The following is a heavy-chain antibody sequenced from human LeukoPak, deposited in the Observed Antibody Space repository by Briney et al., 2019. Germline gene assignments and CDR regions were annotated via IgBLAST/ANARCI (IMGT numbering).Heavy chain of an antibody. CDR3: ARVEDVWGSYPNNWFDP. CDR1: GYTFTGYY. Sequence: ASVKVSCKASGYTFTGYYMHWVRQAPGQGLEWMGWINPNSGGTNYAQKFQGRVTMTRDTSISTAYMELSRLRSDDTAVYYCARVEDVWGSYPNNWFDPWGQGTLVTVSS. J-gene: IGHJ5*02. V-gene: IGHV1-2*02. CDR2: INPNSGGT. D-gene: IGHD3-16*02.